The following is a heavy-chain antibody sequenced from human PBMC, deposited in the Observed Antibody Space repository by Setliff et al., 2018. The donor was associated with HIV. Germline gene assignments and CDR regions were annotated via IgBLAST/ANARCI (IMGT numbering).Heavy chain of an antibody. Sequence: SETLSRTCTVSGGSISSSSYYWGWIRQPPGKGLEWIGSIYYSGSTYYNPSLKSRVTISVDTSKNQFSLKLSSVTAADTAVYYCASPASGGSSGQYHYWGQGTLVTVSS. CDR3: ASPASGGSSGQYHY. J-gene: IGHJ4*02. V-gene: IGHV4-39*01. CDR1: GGSISSSSYY. D-gene: IGHD6-19*01. CDR2: IYYSGST.